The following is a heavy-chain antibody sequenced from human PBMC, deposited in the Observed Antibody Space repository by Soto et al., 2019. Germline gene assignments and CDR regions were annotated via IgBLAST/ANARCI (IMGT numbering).Heavy chain of an antibody. J-gene: IGHJ4*02. Sequence: LGESLKISCKGSGYSFTSYWISWVRQMPGKSLEWMGRIDPSDSYTNYSPSFQGHVTISADKSISTAYLQWSSLKASDTAMYYCARGGPHYDSSGYQAYWGQGTLVTVSS. CDR1: GYSFTSYW. CDR3: ARGGPHYDSSGYQAY. D-gene: IGHD3-22*01. CDR2: IDPSDSYT. V-gene: IGHV5-10-1*01.